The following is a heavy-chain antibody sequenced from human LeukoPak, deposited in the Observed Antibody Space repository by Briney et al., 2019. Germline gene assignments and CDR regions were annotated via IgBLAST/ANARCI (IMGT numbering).Heavy chain of an antibody. CDR1: GYTFTSYG. D-gene: IGHD2-15*01. CDR3: ARDGSSVGYCSGGSCYSLFDY. Sequence: ASVKVSCKASGYTFTSYGISWVRQAPGQGLEWMGWISAYNGNTNYAQKLQGRVTMTTDTSTSTAYMELRSLRSDDTAVYYCARDGSSVGYCSGGSCYSLFDYWGQGTLVTVSS. J-gene: IGHJ4*02. CDR2: ISAYNGNT. V-gene: IGHV1-18*01.